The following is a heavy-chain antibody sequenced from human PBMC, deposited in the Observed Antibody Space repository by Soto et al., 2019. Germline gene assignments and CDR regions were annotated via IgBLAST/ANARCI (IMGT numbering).Heavy chain of an antibody. D-gene: IGHD6-13*01. CDR2: IAYDGGNK. CDR1: VFTVISYA. CDR3: ASQLSVAGNYFFYYAMDV. V-gene: IGHV3-30-3*01. Sequence: GGALRLACAASVFTVISYAMHWVRQAAGKGLEWVGVIAYDGGNKYYADSVKGRFTISRDNSKNTVYLQMNSLRAEGTAVYYCASQLSVAGNYFFYYAMDVWGQGTTVTVSS. J-gene: IGHJ6*02.